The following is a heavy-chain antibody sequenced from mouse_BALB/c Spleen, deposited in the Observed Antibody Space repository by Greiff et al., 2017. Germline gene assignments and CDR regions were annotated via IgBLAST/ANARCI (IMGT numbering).Heavy chain of an antibody. Sequence: VQLQQSGPGLVKPSQSLSLTCTVTGYSITSDYAWNWIRQFPGNKLEWMGYISYSGSTSYNPSLKSRISITRDISKNQFFLQLNSVTTEDTATYYCARSGGYDGAMDYWGQGTSVTVSS. D-gene: IGHD2-14*01. J-gene: IGHJ4*01. CDR3: ARSGGYDGAMDY. CDR2: ISYSGST. V-gene: IGHV3-2*02. CDR1: GYSITSDYA.